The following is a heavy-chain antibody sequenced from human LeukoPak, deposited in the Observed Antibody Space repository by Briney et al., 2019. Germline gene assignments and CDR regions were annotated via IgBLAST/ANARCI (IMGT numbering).Heavy chain of an antibody. D-gene: IGHD3-10*01. Sequence: ASVKVSCKASGYTFTDYYIHWVRQAPGRGLEWMGIINPSGGSTSYAQKFQGRVTMTRDTSTSTVYMELSSLRSEDTAVYYCARGTTITMVRGVIRNYYYYYGMDVWGQGTTVTVSS. J-gene: IGHJ6*02. CDR3: ARGTTITMVRGVIRNYYYYYGMDV. CDR1: GYTFTDYY. CDR2: INPSGGST. V-gene: IGHV1-46*01.